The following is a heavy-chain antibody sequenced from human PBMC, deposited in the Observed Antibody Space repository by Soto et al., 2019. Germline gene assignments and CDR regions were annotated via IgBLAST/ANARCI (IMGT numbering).Heavy chain of an antibody. CDR2: INHSGST. V-gene: IGHV4-34*01. D-gene: IGHD6-13*01. J-gene: IGHJ4*02. CDR1: GGSFSGYY. Sequence: QVQLQQWGAGLLKPSETLSLTCAVYGGSFSGYYWSWIRQPPGKGLEWIGEINHSGSTNYNPSLKSRVTISVDTSKNQFSLKLSSVTAADTAVYYCARDTALTPAKQQHTSIDYWGQGTLVTVSS. CDR3: ARDTALTPAKQQHTSIDY.